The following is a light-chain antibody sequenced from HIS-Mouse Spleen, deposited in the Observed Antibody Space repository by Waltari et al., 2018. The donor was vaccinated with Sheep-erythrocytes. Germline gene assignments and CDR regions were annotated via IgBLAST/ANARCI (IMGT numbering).Light chain of an antibody. Sequence: QSALPQPRSVSGSPGQSVTISCTGSSSDVVGSNSVSRYQQHPGKAPKLMIYDVSKRPSGVPDRFSGSKTGNTASLTISGLQAEDEADYYCCSYAGSYNHVFATGTKVTVL. J-gene: IGLJ1*01. CDR2: DVS. V-gene: IGLV2-11*01. CDR3: CSYAGSYNHV. CDR1: SSDVVGSNS.